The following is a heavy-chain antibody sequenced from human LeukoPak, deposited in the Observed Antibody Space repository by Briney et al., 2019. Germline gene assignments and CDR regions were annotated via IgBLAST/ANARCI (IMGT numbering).Heavy chain of an antibody. CDR2: INHSGST. Sequence: PLETLSLTCAVYGGSFSGYYWSWIRQPPGKGLEWIGEINHSGSTNYNPSLKSRVTISVDTSKNQFSLKLSSVTAADTAVYYCARGTRSVDIVVVVAAPGDWFDPWGQGTLVTVSS. CDR1: GGSFSGYY. CDR3: ARGTRSVDIVVVVAAPGDWFDP. V-gene: IGHV4-34*01. D-gene: IGHD2-15*01. J-gene: IGHJ5*02.